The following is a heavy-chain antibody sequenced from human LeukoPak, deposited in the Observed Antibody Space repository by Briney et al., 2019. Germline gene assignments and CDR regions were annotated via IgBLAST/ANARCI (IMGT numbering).Heavy chain of an antibody. J-gene: IGHJ3*01. D-gene: IGHD2-2*01. CDR3: AKNHEHGRYAGFDF. CDR1: GFTFSRYA. V-gene: IGHV3-23*01. CDR2: ISGSGGST. Sequence: GGSLRLSCATSGFTFSRYAMAWVRQAPGKGPQWVADISGSGGSTYYADSVKGRFSVSRDNSTNMVYLKPNSLRAEDTAVYYCAKNHEHGRYAGFDFWAEGALVAVSS.